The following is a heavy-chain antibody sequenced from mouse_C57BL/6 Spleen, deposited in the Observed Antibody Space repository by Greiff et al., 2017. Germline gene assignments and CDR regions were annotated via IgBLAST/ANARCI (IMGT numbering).Heavy chain of an antibody. CDR1: GYTFTSYW. V-gene: IGHV1-64*01. J-gene: IGHJ1*03. CDR3: ASDYINYWYVDV. Sequence: QVQLQQPGAELVKPGASVKLSCTASGYTFTSYWMHWVKQRPGQGLEWIGMIHPNSGSTNYTEKFKSKATLTVDKSSSTAYLHLSSLTSEDSAIYDCASDYINYWYVDVGGTGTTVNGSS. D-gene: IGHD2-5*01. CDR2: IHPNSGST.